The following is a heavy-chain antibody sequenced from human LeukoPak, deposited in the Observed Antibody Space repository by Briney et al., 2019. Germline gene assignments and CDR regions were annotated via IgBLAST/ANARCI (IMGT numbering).Heavy chain of an antibody. CDR2: INHSGST. Sequence: SETLSLTCAVYGGSFSGYYWSWIRQPPGKRLEWIGEINHSGSTNYNPSLKSRVTISVDTSKNQFSLKLSSVTAADTAVYYCPSQASYDSSGYCWSCEYWGQGTLVTVSS. V-gene: IGHV4-34*01. D-gene: IGHD3-22*01. J-gene: IGHJ4*02. CDR3: PSQASYDSSGYCWSCEY. CDR1: GGSFSGYY.